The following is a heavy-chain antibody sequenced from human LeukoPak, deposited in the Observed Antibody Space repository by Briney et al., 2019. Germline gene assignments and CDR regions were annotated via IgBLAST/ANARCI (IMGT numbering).Heavy chain of an antibody. CDR3: ASRYCSGGSCYFGWFDY. V-gene: IGHV1-69*13. J-gene: IGHJ4*02. Sequence: VASVKVSCKASGGTFSSYAISWVRQAPGQRLEWMGGIIPIFGTANYVQKFQGRVTITADESTSTAYMELSSLRSEDTAVYYCASRYCSGGSCYFGWFDYWGQGTLVTVSS. D-gene: IGHD2-15*01. CDR1: GGTFSSYA. CDR2: IIPIFGTA.